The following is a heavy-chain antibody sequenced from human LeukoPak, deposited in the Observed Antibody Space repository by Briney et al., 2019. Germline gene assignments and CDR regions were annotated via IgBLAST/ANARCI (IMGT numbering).Heavy chain of an antibody. CDR3: AKERQTTTAFDS. CDR1: AFTFNTNP. D-gene: IGHD4-17*01. V-gene: IGHV3-23*01. CDR2: ISDSGGRT. Sequence: GGSLRLSCAASAFTFNTNPMAWVRQAPGKGLGWVSLISDSGGRTYYADSVKGRFTISRDNSKNTLFLQTGSLRVEDTAIYYCAKERQTTTAFDSWGQGTLVTVSS. J-gene: IGHJ4*02.